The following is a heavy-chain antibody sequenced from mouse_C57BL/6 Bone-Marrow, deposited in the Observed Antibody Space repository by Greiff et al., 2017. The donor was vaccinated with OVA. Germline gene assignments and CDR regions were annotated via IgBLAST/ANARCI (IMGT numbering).Heavy chain of an antibody. J-gene: IGHJ1*03. Sequence: QVQLKESGPGLVAPSQSLSITCTVSGFSLTSYGVHWVRQPPGKGLEWLVVIWSDGSTTYNSAIKSRLSISKDNSKSQVFLKMNSLQTDDTAMYYCARHATPFYYGSSLYFDVWGTGTTVTVSS. CDR3: ARHATPFYYGSSLYFDV. D-gene: IGHD1-1*01. CDR2: IWSDGST. CDR1: GFSLTSYG. V-gene: IGHV2-6-1*01.